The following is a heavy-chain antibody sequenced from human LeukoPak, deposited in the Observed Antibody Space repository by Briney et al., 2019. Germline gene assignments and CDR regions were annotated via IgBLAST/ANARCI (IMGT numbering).Heavy chain of an antibody. J-gene: IGHJ4*02. D-gene: IGHD5-18*01. V-gene: IGHV4-34*01. Sequence: PSETLSLTCTVSGGSISSYYWSWIRQPPGKGLEWIGEINHSGSTNYNPSLRSRVTISVDTCKNKFSLKLSSVTAADTAVYYCARARYSYGYVFDYWGQGTLVTVSS. CDR1: GGSISSYY. CDR2: INHSGST. CDR3: ARARYSYGYVFDY.